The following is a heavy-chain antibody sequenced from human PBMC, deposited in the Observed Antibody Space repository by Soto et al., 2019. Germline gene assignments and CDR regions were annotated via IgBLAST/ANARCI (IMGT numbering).Heavy chain of an antibody. CDR1: GFAVSSNY. CDR2: IYSGGST. D-gene: IGHD1-26*01. J-gene: IGHJ4*02. V-gene: IGHV3-66*01. CDR3: ARDPGRSYGPD. Sequence: EVQLVESGGGLVQPGGSLRLSCAASGFAVSSNYMSWVRQAPRKGLEWVSVIYSGGSTYYADSVRGRFTISRDNSKNTLYLQMNSLRAEDTAVYYCARDPGRSYGPDWGQGTLVTVSS.